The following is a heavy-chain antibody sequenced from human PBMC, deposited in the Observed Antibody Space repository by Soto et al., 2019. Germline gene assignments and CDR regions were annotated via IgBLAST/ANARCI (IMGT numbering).Heavy chain of an antibody. D-gene: IGHD6-13*01. J-gene: IGHJ4*02. CDR2: ISYDGSNK. CDR1: GFTFSSYA. V-gene: IGHV3-30-3*01. CDR3: ARDRVAAAGASFDY. Sequence: QVQLVESGGGVVQPGRSLRLSCAASGFTFSSYAMHWVRQAPGKGLEWVAVISYDGSNKYYADSVKGRFTISRDNSKHTLYLQMNSLRAEDTAVYYCARDRVAAAGASFDYWGQGTLVTVSS.